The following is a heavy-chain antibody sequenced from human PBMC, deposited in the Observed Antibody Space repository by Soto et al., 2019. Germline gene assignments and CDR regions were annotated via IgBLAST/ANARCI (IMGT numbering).Heavy chain of an antibody. V-gene: IGHV3-23*01. J-gene: IGHJ4*02. CDR3: AKERSSGWSLDY. CDR2: ISGSGDST. Sequence: EVQLLESGGGLVQPGGSLRLSCAASGFTFSTYAMNWVRQAPGKGLEWVSGISGSGDSTYYADSVKGRFTVSRDNSKNTLYLQMHSLRAEDTAVFYCAKERSSGWSLDYWGQGTLVTVSS. D-gene: IGHD6-19*01. CDR1: GFTFSTYA.